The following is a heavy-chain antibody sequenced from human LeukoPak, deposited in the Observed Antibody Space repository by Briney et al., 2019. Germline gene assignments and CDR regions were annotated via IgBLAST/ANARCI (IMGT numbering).Heavy chain of an antibody. CDR1: GYTFTSYD. V-gene: IGHV1-8*01. CDR3: ARWYSSSWYRPYYYYYGMDV. CDR2: MNPNSGNT. J-gene: IGHJ6*02. D-gene: IGHD6-13*01. Sequence: ASVKVSCKASGYTFTSYDINWVRQATGQGLEWMGWMNPNSGNTGYAQKFQGRVTMTRNTSISTAYMELSSLRSEGTAVYYCARWYSSSWYRPYYYYYGMDVWGQGTTVTVSS.